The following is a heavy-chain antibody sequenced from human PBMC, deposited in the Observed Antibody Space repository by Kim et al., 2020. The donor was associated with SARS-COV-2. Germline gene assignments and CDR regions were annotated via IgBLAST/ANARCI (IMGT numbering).Heavy chain of an antibody. CDR3: AKKKATYYYDSSGYYYYYYYGMDV. Sequence: GGSLRLSCAASGFTFSSYAMSWVRQAPGKGLEWVSAISGSGGSTYYADSVKGRFTISRDNSKNTLYLQMNSLRAEDTAVYYCAKKKATYYYDSSGYYYYYYYGMDVWGQGTTVTVSS. D-gene: IGHD3-22*01. J-gene: IGHJ6*02. CDR2: ISGSGGST. V-gene: IGHV3-23*01. CDR1: GFTFSSYA.